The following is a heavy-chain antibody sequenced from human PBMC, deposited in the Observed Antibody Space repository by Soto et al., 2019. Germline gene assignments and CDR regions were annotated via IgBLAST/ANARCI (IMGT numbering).Heavy chain of an antibody. D-gene: IGHD3-10*01. CDR3: AKGLMKRGSGTYYNHPPDV. Sequence: EVQLLESGGGLVEPGGSLRLSCAASGFTFSTYAMSWVRLAPGKGLEWVSIISVSGGYKYYADSMKGRFTISRDNSKSTLYLQMDSLRVEDTAVSYCAKGLMKRGSGTYYNHPPDVWGKGTTVTVSS. CDR1: GFTFSTYA. CDR2: ISVSGGYK. J-gene: IGHJ6*04. V-gene: IGHV3-23*01.